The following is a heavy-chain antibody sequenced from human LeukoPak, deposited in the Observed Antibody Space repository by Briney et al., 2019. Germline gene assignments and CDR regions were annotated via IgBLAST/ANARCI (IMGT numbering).Heavy chain of an antibody. CDR3: ATSLYIVVVPAAIDAFDI. CDR1: GYTFTGYY. V-gene: IGHV1-2*02. D-gene: IGHD2-2*01. CDR2: INPNSGGT. J-gene: IGHJ3*02. Sequence: GESLKISCKGSGYTFTGYYMHWVRQAPGQGLEWMGWINPNSGGTNYAQKFQGRVTMTRDTSISTAYMELSRLRSDDTAVYYCATSLYIVVVPAAIDAFDIWGQGTMVTVSS.